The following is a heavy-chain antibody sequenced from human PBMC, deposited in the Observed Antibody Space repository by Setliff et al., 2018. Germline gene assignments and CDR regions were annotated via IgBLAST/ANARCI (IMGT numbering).Heavy chain of an antibody. J-gene: IGHJ4*02. V-gene: IGHV1-18*01. CDR3: ARVGEYDYGDYVRFDY. CDR1: GYTFTSYG. Sequence: ASVKVSCKASGYTFTSYGISWVRQAPGQGLEWMGWISAYNGNTNYAQKLQGRVTMTTDTSTSTAYMELRSLRSDDTAVYYCARVGEYDYGDYVRFDYWGQGTLVTVSS. D-gene: IGHD4-17*01. CDR2: ISAYNGNT.